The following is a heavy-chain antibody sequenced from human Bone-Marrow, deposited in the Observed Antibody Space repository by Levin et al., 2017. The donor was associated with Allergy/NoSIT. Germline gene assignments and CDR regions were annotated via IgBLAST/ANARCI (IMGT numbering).Heavy chain of an antibody. CDR2: ITWDGGST. J-gene: IGHJ1*01. CDR3: VKEGLGYCSGGTCYPAEYFQH. CDR1: GFNFDDYA. Sequence: GESLKISCAASGFNFDDYAMHWVRQAPGKGLEWVSLITWDGGSTYYADSVKGRFTISRDNSKNSLYLQMNSLRTEDTALYYCVKEGLGYCSGGTCYPAEYFQHWGQGTLVTVSS. V-gene: IGHV3-43*01. D-gene: IGHD2-15*01.